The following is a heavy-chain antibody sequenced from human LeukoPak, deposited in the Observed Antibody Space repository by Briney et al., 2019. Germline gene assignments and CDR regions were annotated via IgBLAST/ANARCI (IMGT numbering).Heavy chain of an antibody. CDR1: GYTLTGLS. CDR3: ATDRLRLGELSLRLDY. V-gene: IGHV1-24*01. CDR2: FDPEDGET. J-gene: IGHJ4*02. D-gene: IGHD3-16*02. Sequence: ASVKVSCKVSGYTLTGLSMHWVRQAPGKGLEWMGGFDPEDGETIYAQKFQGRVTMTEDTSTDTAYMELSSLRSEDTAVYYCATDRLRLGELSLRLDYWGQGTLVTVSS.